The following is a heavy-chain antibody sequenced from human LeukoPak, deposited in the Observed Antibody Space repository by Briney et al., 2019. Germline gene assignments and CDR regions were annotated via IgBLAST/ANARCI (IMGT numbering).Heavy chain of an antibody. Sequence: SETLSLTCTVSGGSISSYYWSWIRQPPGKGLEWIGYIYYSGSTNYNPSLKSRVTISVDTSKNQFSLKLSSVTAADTVVYYCASQYSSSWFGYWGQGTLVTVSS. J-gene: IGHJ5*01. D-gene: IGHD6-13*01. CDR2: IYYSGST. V-gene: IGHV4-59*01. CDR3: ASQYSSSWFGY. CDR1: GGSISSYY.